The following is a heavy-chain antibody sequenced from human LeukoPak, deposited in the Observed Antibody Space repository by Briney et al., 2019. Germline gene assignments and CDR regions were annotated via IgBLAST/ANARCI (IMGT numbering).Heavy chain of an antibody. CDR3: AREVKVPGELLGGFDS. J-gene: IGHJ5*01. CDR1: GYTFVDHY. D-gene: IGHD3-10*01. V-gene: IGHV1-2*02. Sequence: ASVNVSCKASGYTFVDHYIHWVRQAPGQGLEWTGWINPKRGGTTYAEKFEGRVTMTSDTAISTVYMELTSLRSDDTAFYYCAREVKVPGELLGGFDSWGQGSLVTVSS. CDR2: INPKRGGT.